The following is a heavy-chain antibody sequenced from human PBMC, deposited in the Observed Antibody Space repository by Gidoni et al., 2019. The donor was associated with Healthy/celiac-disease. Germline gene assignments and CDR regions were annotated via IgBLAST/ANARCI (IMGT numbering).Heavy chain of an antibody. Sequence: EVQLLEYGGGLVQPGGSLGPSCAASGFTFRSYAMSWVRQAPGKGPEWFSAISGSGCSTYYADSVKGRFTISRDNSKNTLYLQMNSLSAEDTAVYYCAKGTRTRNILTGYADYWGQGTLVTVSS. J-gene: IGHJ4*02. CDR3: AKGTRTRNILTGYADY. CDR1: GFTFRSYA. D-gene: IGHD3-9*01. V-gene: IGHV3-23*01. CDR2: ISGSGCST.